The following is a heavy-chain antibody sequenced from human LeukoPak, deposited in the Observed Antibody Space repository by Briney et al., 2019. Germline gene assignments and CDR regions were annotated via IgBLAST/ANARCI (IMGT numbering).Heavy chain of an antibody. Sequence: SETLSLTCSVSGGSITSGGYLWTWIRQRPGKVLEWIGYISYSGKINYNPSLKSRVTISADTSKNLFSLSLTSVTAADTAVYYCARKLGVVTTIPHFDYWGQGTLATVSS. J-gene: IGHJ4*02. V-gene: IGHV4-31*03. CDR1: GGSITSGGYL. D-gene: IGHD2-21*02. CDR3: ARKLGVVTTIPHFDY. CDR2: ISYSGKI.